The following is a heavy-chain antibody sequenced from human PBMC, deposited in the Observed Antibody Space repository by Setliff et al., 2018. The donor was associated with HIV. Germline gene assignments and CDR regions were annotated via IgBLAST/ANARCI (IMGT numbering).Heavy chain of an antibody. CDR3: AKDPPGFSHFLDY. CDR1: AFTFNKYA. CDR2: ISDTGDYI. J-gene: IGHJ4*02. V-gene: IGHV3-23*01. Sequence: GESLKISCTASAFTFNKYAMAWVRQAPGKGLGWVSAISDTGDYIYHADSVKGRFTISRDNSADTVYLQMTGLRVEDTAVYFCAKDPPGFSHFLDYWGQGAVVTVSS.